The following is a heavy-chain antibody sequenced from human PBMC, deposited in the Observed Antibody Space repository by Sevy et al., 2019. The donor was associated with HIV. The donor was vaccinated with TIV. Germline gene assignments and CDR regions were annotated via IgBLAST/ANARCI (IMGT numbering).Heavy chain of an antibody. V-gene: IGHV3-30*04. CDR2: ISYDARNE. CDR3: ARFPPERAFDI. J-gene: IGHJ3*02. CDR1: GLTFSSYA. Sequence: VGSLRLSCAASGLTFSSYAMHWVRQGPGKGLEWVAVISYDARNEDYADSVKGRFTISRDNSKNTLYLQMNSLRAEDTAVYYCARFPPERAFDIWGQGTMVTVSS.